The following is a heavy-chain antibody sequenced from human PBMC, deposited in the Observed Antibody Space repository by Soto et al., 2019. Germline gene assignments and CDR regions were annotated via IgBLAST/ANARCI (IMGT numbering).Heavy chain of an antibody. CDR2: IFHVGSP. CDR3: ARQKQQLVKRYYYYGMDV. V-gene: IGHV4-34*12. CDR1: VGSFSGYY. Sequence: SETLSLTCAVYVGSFSGYYWSWIRQPPGKGLGVIGGIFHVGSPYYNPSLKSRVTISVDTSKNQFSLKLSSVTAADTAVYYCARQKQQLVKRYYYYGMDVWGQGTTVTVSS. D-gene: IGHD6-13*01. J-gene: IGHJ6*02.